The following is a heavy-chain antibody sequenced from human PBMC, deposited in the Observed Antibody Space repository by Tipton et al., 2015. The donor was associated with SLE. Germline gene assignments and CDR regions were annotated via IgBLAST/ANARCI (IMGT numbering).Heavy chain of an antibody. J-gene: IGHJ3*02. Sequence: TLSLTCTVSGGSISSGGYYWSWIRQHPGKGLEWIGYIYYSGSTYYNPSLKSRVTISVDTSKNQFSLKLSSVTAADTAVYYCATPGPQRAFDIWGQGTMVTVSS. D-gene: IGHD3-10*01. CDR1: GGSISSGGYY. CDR3: ATPGPQRAFDI. V-gene: IGHV4-31*03. CDR2: IYYSGST.